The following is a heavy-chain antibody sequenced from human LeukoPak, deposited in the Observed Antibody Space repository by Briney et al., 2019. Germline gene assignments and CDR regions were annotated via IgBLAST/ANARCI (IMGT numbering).Heavy chain of an antibody. D-gene: IGHD1-7*01. V-gene: IGHV1-69*13. CDR1: GGTFSSYA. CDR2: IIPIFGTA. J-gene: IGHJ4*02. Sequence: GASVKVSCKASGGTFSSYAISWVRQAPGQGLEWVGGIIPIFGTANYAQKFQGRVTITADESTSTAYMELSSLRSEDTAVYYCARDKGDNWNYGEPFDYWGQGTLVTVSS. CDR3: ARDKGDNWNYGEPFDY.